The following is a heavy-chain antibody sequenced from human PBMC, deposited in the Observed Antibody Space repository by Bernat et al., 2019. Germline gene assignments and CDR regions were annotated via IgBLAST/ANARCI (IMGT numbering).Heavy chain of an antibody. Sequence: EVQLLESGGGLVQPGGSLRLSCAASGFTFSNYAMSWVRQAPGKGLEWVSAIGGSDGNTYYADSVTGRFTISRDNSKNILYLPMNSLRAEDTAVYSCSRPGGSYVFRGFDSWGQGTLVTVPS. V-gene: IGHV3-23*01. J-gene: IGHJ4*02. CDR2: IGGSDGNT. CDR3: SRPGGSYVFRGFDS. D-gene: IGHD1-26*01. CDR1: GFTFSNYA.